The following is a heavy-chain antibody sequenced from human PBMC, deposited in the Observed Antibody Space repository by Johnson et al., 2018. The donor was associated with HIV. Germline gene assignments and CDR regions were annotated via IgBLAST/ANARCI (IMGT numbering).Heavy chain of an antibody. CDR3: ARIAARPLDAFDI. D-gene: IGHD6-6*01. V-gene: IGHV3-30-3*02. CDR1: RFTFSSYA. J-gene: IGHJ3*02. CDR2: ISYDGSNK. Sequence: QVQLVESGGGMVQPGMSLRLSCAASRFTFSSYAMSWVRQAPGKGLEWVAVISYDGSNKYYADSVKGRFTISRDNSKNTLYLQMNTLRAEDTAVYYCARIAARPLDAFDIWGQGTMVTVSS.